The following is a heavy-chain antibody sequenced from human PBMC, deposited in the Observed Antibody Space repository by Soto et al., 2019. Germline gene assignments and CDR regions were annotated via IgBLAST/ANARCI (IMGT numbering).Heavy chain of an antibody. J-gene: IGHJ6*02. Sequence: GASVKVSCKASGYTFTSYAMYWVRQAPGQRLEWMGWINAGNGNTKYSQKFQGRVTITRDTSASTAYMELSSLRSEDTAVYYCARESGYDYIGQYYYYYGMDVWGQGTTVTVSS. V-gene: IGHV1-3*01. CDR1: GYTFTSYA. CDR3: ARESGYDYIGQYYYYYGMDV. CDR2: INAGNGNT. D-gene: IGHD5-12*01.